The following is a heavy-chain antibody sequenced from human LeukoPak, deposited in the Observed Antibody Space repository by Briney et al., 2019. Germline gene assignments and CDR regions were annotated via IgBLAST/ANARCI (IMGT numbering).Heavy chain of an antibody. D-gene: IGHD3-10*01. CDR2: IIPIFGTA. Sequence: SVKVSCKASGGTFSSYAISWVRQAPGQGLEWMGGIIPIFGTANYAQKFQGRVTITADESTSTAYMELSSLRSEDTAVYYCALAYYYGSGSYYPSVPFDYWGQGTLVTVSS. CDR3: ALAYYYGSGSYYPSVPFDY. V-gene: IGHV1-69*13. J-gene: IGHJ4*02. CDR1: GGTFSSYA.